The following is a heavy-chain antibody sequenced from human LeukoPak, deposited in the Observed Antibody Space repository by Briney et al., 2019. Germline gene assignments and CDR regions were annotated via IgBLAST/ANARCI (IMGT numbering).Heavy chain of an antibody. CDR1: GDSISSGDYY. CDR3: ARRGPPRTLLRGVKSGWFDP. V-gene: IGHV4-61*02. Sequence: SETLSLTCTVSGDSISSGDYYWSWIRQPAGKGLEWIGRISSSGSTNYNPSLKSPVTISVDTSKNQFSLKLSSVTAADTAVYYCARRGPPRTLLRGVKSGWFDPWGQGTLVTVSS. J-gene: IGHJ5*02. CDR2: ISSSGST. D-gene: IGHD3-10*01.